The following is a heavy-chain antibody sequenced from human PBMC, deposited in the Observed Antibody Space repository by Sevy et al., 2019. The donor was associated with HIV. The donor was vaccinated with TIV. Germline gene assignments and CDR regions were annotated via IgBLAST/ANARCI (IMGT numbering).Heavy chain of an antibody. CDR1: GGSFSGYY. Sequence: SEALSLTCAVYGGSFSGYYWSWIGQPPGKGLEWIGEINHSGSTNYNSSLKSRVTISVDTSKNQFSLKLSSVTAADTAVYYCARNSGRGNYYDSSGDYNRRTGFDYWGQGTSVTVSS. CDR2: INHSGST. CDR3: ARNSGRGNYYDSSGDYNRRTGFDY. V-gene: IGHV4-34*01. D-gene: IGHD3-22*01. J-gene: IGHJ4*02.